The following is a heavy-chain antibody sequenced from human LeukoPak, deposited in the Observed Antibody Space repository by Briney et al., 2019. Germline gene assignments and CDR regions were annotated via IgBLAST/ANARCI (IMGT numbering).Heavy chain of an antibody. CDR2: ISAYNGNT. CDR3: ARDVYYYDSSAPYCFDY. V-gene: IGHV1-18*01. D-gene: IGHD3-22*01. Sequence: ASVKVSCKASGYTFTSYGISWVRQAPGQGFEWMGWISAYNGNTNYAQKLRGRVTMTTDTSTSTAYMELRSLRSDDTAVYYCARDVYYYDSSAPYCFDYWGQGTLVTVSS. J-gene: IGHJ4*02. CDR1: GYTFTSYG.